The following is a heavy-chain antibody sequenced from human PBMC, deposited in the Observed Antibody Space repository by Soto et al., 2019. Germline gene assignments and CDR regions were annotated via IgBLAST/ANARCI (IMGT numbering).Heavy chain of an antibody. V-gene: IGHV3-48*02. CDR3: ASSYVGIGYYYAFDI. CDR1: GFTFSSYS. CDR2: ISSSSSTI. Sequence: GGSLRLSCAASGFTFSSYSMNWVRQAPGKGLEWVSYISSSSSTIYYADSVKGRFTISRDNAKNSLYLQMNSLRDEDTAVYYCASSYVGIGYYYAFDIWGQGTMVTVSS. J-gene: IGHJ3*02. D-gene: IGHD3-22*01.